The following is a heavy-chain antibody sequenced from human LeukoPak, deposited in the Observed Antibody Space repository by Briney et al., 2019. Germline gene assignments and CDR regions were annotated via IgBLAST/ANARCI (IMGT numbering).Heavy chain of an antibody. D-gene: IGHD1-26*01. CDR1: GGSFSDYY. CDR3: ASRRFGGSYYY. V-gene: IGHV4-34*01. CDR2: INHSGST. Sequence: PSETLSLTCAVYGGSFSDYYWTWIRQPPGKGLEWIGEINHSGSTNYNPSLKSRVTISVDTSKNQFPLKLSSVTAADTAVYYCASRRFGGSYYYWGQGTLVNVSS. J-gene: IGHJ4*02.